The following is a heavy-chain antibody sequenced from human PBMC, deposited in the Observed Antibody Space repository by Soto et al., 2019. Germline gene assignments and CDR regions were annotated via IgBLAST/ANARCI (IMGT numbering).Heavy chain of an antibody. CDR2: INYDGSEK. CDR3: ASSYAH. Sequence: EVQLVESGGGLVRPGGSLRLSSAASGFIYSNYWMNWVRQAPGSGLEWVANINYDGSEKHYVDSVKGRFTISRDNAENSLYLEMNSLRVEDTAVYYCASSYAHWGQGTLVTVSS. V-gene: IGHV3-7*03. CDR1: GFIYSNYW. D-gene: IGHD4-17*01. J-gene: IGHJ4*02.